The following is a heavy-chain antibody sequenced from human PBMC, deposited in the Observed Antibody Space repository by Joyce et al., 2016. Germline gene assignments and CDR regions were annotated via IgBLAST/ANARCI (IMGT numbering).Heavy chain of an antibody. CDR3: AREGLPHGGFDY. CDR2: IKIGNGDT. V-gene: IGHV1-2*02. CDR1: GFTFTGYY. J-gene: IGHJ4*02. Sequence: QVQLVQSGTEVKKPGASVKVSCKASGFTFTGYYMHWVRQAPGQGLEMMGWIKIGNGDTQYTQNFQGRVTMTRDTSINTVYMEVTRLRSDDTAFYYCAREGLPHGGFDYWGLGTLVTVSS.